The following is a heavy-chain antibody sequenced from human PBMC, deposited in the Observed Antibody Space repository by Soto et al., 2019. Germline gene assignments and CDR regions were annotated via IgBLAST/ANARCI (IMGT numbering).Heavy chain of an antibody. J-gene: IGHJ4*02. CDR3: NTAHQYNSSWSPDY. CDR1: GFTFSRYG. D-gene: IGHD6-13*01. V-gene: IGHV3-30*03. Sequence: GGSLRLSCAASGFTFSRYGMHWVRQAPGKRLEWVAVISYDGSKKYYADSVKGRFTISRDNSKNTLYLQMNSLKTEDTAVYYCNTAHQYNSSWSPDYWGQGTRVTVSS. CDR2: ISYDGSKK.